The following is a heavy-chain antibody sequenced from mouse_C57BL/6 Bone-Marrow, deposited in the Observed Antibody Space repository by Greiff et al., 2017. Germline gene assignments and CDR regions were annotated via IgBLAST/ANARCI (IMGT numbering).Heavy chain of an antibody. CDR2: ISSGGSYT. D-gene: IGHD2-2*01. V-gene: IGHV5-6*01. Sequence: EVKLMDSGGDLVKPGGSLKLSCAASGFTFSSYGMSWVRQTPDKRLEWVATISSGGSYTYYPDSVKGRFTISRDNAKNTLYLQMSSLKSEDTAMYYCAREGLRLCFDYWGQGTTLTVSS. J-gene: IGHJ2*01. CDR3: AREGLRLCFDY. CDR1: GFTFSSYG.